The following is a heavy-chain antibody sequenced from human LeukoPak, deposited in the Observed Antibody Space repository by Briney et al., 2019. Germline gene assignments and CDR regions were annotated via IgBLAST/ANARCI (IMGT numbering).Heavy chain of an antibody. CDR1: GYSISSGYY. CDR3: ATKITICGVVIIGPHYFDY. D-gene: IGHD3-3*01. J-gene: IGHJ4*02. CDR2: IYNSGST. V-gene: IGHV4-38-2*02. Sequence: SETLSLTCTVSGYSISSGYYWGWIRQPPGKGLEWIGSIYNSGSTYYNPSLKSRVTISVDTSKNQFSLKLSSVTAADTAVYYCATKITICGVVIIGPHYFDYWGQGTLVTVSS.